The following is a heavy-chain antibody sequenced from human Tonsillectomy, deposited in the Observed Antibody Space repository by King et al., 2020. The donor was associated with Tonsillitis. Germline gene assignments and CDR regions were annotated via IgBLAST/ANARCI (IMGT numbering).Heavy chain of an antibody. CDR1: PYSISSDYY. CDR2: IYHSGST. Sequence: QLQESGPGLVKPSETLSLTCAVSPYSISSDYYWGWIRQPPGKGLEWIGTIYHSGSTYYNPYLRSRVIISVDTSKNQFSLRLSSVTATETAVYYCAGVATYGDAFDIWGQGTMVPVSS. V-gene: IGHV4-38-2*01. D-gene: IGHD2-15*01. CDR3: AGVATYGDAFDI. J-gene: IGHJ3*02.